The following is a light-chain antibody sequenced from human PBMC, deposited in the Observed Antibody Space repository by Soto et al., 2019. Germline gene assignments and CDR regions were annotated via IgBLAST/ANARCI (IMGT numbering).Light chain of an antibody. V-gene: IGLV1-51*02. CDR2: ETN. CDR3: GTWDTSLSVYVV. CDR1: SSNIGNNY. J-gene: IGLJ2*01. Sequence: QSVLTQPPSVSAAPGQKVTISCSGSSSNIGNNYVSWYQQLPGTAPKLLIYETNKRPSGIPDRFSGYKSGTSATLGITGLQTGDEADYYCGTWDTSLSVYVVFGGGTKLTVL.